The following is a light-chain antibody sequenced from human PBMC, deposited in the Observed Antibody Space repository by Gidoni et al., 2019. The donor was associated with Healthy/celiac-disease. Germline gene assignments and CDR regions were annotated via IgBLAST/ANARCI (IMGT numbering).Light chain of an antibody. CDR2: YDS. Sequence: SYVLTPPPPVAVAPGKTARITCGGNNIGSKSVHGYQQKPGQAPVLVIYYDSDRPSGIPERFSGSNSGNTATLTISRVEAGDEADYYCQVWDSSSDHWVFGGGTKLTVL. V-gene: IGLV3-21*04. CDR3: QVWDSSSDHWV. CDR1: NIGSKS. J-gene: IGLJ3*02.